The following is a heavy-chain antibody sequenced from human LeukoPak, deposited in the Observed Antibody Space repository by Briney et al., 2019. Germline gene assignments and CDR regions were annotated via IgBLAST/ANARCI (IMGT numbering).Heavy chain of an antibody. D-gene: IGHD3-22*01. J-gene: IGHJ4*02. CDR3: ARVGAYYYDSSDDY. CDR1: GFTFSSYW. CDR2: ISSSGSTI. V-gene: IGHV3-48*04. Sequence: GGSLRLSCAASGFTFSSYWMNWVRQAPGKGLEWVSYISSSGSTIYYADSVKGRFTISRDNAKNSLYLQMNSLRAEDTAVYYCARVGAYYYDSSDDYWGQGTLVTVSS.